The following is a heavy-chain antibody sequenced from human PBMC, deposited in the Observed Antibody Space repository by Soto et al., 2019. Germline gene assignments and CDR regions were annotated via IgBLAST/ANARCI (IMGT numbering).Heavy chain of an antibody. V-gene: IGHV1-24*01. CDR2: FDPEDGET. CDR3: AATAYCCGDCSFWDY. D-gene: IGHD2-21*02. CDR1: GYTLTDLS. J-gene: IGHJ4*02. Sequence: QVQLVQSGAEVKKPGASVKVSCKVSGYTLTDLSMHWVRQAPGKGLEWMGGFDPEDGETIYAQKFQGRVTMTEDTSTDTAYMELSSLISEDTAVYYCAATAYCCGDCSFWDYWGQGTLVTVSS.